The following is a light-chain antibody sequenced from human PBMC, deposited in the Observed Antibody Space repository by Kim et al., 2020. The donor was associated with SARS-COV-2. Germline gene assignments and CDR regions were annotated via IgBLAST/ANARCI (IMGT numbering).Light chain of an antibody. CDR2: WGS. V-gene: IGKV2-28*01. CDR1: QSLLHSNGYNY. CDR3: MQALQAPYS. Sequence: DFVMTQSPLSLPFTPGEPASISCRSSQSLLHSNGYNYLDWYLQKPGQSPQLLIYWGSNRASGVPDRFSGSGSGTDFTLKISRVEAEDVGVYYCMQALQAPYSFGQGTKLEI. J-gene: IGKJ2*03.